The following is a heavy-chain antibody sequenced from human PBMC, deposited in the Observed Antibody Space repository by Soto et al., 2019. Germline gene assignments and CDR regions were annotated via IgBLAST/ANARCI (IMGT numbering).Heavy chain of an antibody. CDR1: GFTFSSYA. Sequence: QVQLVESGGGVVQPGRSLRLSCAASGFTFSSYAMHWVRQAPGKGLEWVAVISYDGSNKYYADSVKGRFTISRDNSKNTLYLQMNSLRAEDTAVYYCARSTYHYDSSGAAFDYWGQGTLVTVSS. V-gene: IGHV3-30-3*01. D-gene: IGHD3-22*01. CDR3: ARSTYHYDSSGAAFDY. CDR2: ISYDGSNK. J-gene: IGHJ4*02.